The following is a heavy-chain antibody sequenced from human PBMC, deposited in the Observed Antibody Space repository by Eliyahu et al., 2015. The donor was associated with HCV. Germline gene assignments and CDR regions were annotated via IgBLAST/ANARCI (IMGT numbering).Heavy chain of an antibody. J-gene: IGHJ6*02. CDR1: GGSISSSSYY. V-gene: IGHV4-39*01. D-gene: IGHD2-2*01. CDR2: IYYSGST. Sequence: QLQLQESGPGLVKPSETLSLTCTVSGGSISSSSYYWGWIRQPPGKGLEWIGSIYYSGSTYYNPSLKSRVTISVDTSKNQFSLKLSSVTAADTAVYYCASYCSSTSCYLYYGMDVWGQGTTVTVSS. CDR3: ASYCSSTSCYLYYGMDV.